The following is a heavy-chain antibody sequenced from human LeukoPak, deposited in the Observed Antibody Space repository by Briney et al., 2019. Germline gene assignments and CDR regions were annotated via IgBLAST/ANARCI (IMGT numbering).Heavy chain of an antibody. D-gene: IGHD6-19*01. CDR2: IFGSGGSA. CDR3: GKTTTGYNSGRNPAWPVDY. J-gene: IGHJ4*02. V-gene: IGHV3-23*01. Sequence: PGGSLRLSCTGSGFTFSSYAMFWVRQAPGKGLEWVSGIFGSGGSAHYADSVKGRFTISRDNSQNTVYLQMNSLRAEDTAVYYCGKTTTGYNSGRNPAWPVDYWGQGTLVTVSS. CDR1: GFTFSSYA.